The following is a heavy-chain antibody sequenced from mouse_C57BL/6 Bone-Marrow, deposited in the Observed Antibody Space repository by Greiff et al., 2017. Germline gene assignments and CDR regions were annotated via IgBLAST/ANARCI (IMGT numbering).Heavy chain of an antibody. CDR3: TTFDYDGYFDY. V-gene: IGHV14-4*01. Sequence: VQLQQSGAELVRPGASVKLSCTASGFNIQDDYMHWVKQRPEQGLEWIGWIDPENGDTEYASKFQGKATITADTSSNTAYLQLSSLTSEDTAVYYCTTFDYDGYFDYWGQGTTLTVSS. J-gene: IGHJ2*01. CDR1: GFNIQDDY. D-gene: IGHD2-4*01. CDR2: IDPENGDT.